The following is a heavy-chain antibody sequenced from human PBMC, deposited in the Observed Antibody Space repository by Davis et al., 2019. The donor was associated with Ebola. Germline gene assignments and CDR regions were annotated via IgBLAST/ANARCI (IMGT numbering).Heavy chain of an antibody. V-gene: IGHV4-59*01. Sequence: MPGGSLRLSCPVSGGSISSYYWSWIRQPPGKGLEWTGYIYYSGSTNYNPSLKSRVTISVDTSKNQFSLKLSSVTAADTAVYYCARQEGDYVSGWFDPWGQGTLVTVSS. CDR3: ARQEGDYVSGWFDP. J-gene: IGHJ5*02. D-gene: IGHD4-17*01. CDR1: GGSISSYY. CDR2: IYYSGST.